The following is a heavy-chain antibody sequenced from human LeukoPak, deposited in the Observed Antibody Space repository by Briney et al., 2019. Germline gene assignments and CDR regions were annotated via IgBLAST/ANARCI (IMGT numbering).Heavy chain of an antibody. Sequence: PGGSLRLSCAASGFTFSSYSMNWVRQAPGKGLEWVSSISCSSSYIYYADSVKGRFTISRDNAKNSLYLQMNSLRAEDTAVYYCASRARDGYNVGARVDYWGQGTLVTVSS. V-gene: IGHV3-21*01. CDR2: ISCSSSYI. J-gene: IGHJ4*02. CDR3: ASRARDGYNVGARVDY. CDR1: GFTFSSYS. D-gene: IGHD5-24*01.